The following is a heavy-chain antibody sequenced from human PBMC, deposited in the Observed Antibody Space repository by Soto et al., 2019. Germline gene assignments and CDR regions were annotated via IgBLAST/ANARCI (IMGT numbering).Heavy chain of an antibody. CDR1: GYTFSRYW. Sequence: DVQMVQSGAEVKKPGESLKISCMGSGYTFSRYWIGWVRQMPGKGLEWMGIIYPGDSDTTYSPSFQGQVTISADKSISTAYLQWSSLKASDTAMYYCARRNRGLDEFDYWGQGTLVTVSS. CDR3: ARRNRGLDEFDY. D-gene: IGHD4-4*01. V-gene: IGHV5-51*01. J-gene: IGHJ4*02. CDR2: IYPGDSDT.